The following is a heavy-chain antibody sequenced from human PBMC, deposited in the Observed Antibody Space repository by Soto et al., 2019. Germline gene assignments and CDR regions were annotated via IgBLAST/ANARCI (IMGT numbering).Heavy chain of an antibody. V-gene: IGHV4-59*01. CDR1: GGSFGNYY. Sequence: QVQLQESGPGLVKPSETLSLACTVSGGSFGNYYWSWIRQPPGKGLEWIGYIYYRGSTNYNPSLKSRATISIDTSKHQLALRLRSVTAADSAVYYCATGLFVPDNYFYYGVDVWGHGTAVTISS. J-gene: IGHJ6*02. D-gene: IGHD2-21*01. CDR3: ATGLFVPDNYFYYGVDV. CDR2: IYYRGST.